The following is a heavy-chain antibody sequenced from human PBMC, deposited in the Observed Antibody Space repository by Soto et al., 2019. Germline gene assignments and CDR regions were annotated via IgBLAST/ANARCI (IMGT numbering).Heavy chain of an antibody. CDR2: INPNGGST. J-gene: IGHJ6*03. V-gene: IGHV1-46*03. CDR1: GYTFINYY. Sequence: QVQLVQSGAEVKKPGASVKVSCKASGYTFINYYIHWGRQAPGQGLEWMGVINPNGGSTVYAQKFQGRVTLTRDTSTSTVYVELSSLRSDDTAVYFCVRATAARQRDYSYHYYLHIWGKGTTVTVSS. D-gene: IGHD6-6*01. CDR3: VRATAARQRDYSYHYYLHI.